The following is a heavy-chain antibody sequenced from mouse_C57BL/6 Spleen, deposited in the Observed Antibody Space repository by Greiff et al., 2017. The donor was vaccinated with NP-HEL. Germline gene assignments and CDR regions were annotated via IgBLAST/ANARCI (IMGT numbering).Heavy chain of an antibody. J-gene: IGHJ2*01. CDR3: ASHYYGSSYDYFDY. CDR1: GYSFTDYN. D-gene: IGHD1-1*01. V-gene: IGHV1-39*01. Sequence: EVQLVESGPELVKPGASVKISCKASGYSFTDYNMNWVKQSNGKSLEWIGVINPNYGTTSYNQKFKGKATLTVDQSSSTAYMQLNSLTSDDSAVYYCASHYYGSSYDYFDYWGQGTTLTVSS. CDR2: INPNYGTT.